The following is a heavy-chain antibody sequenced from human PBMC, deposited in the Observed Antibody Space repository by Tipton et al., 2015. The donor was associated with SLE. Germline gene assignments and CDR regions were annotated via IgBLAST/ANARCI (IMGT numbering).Heavy chain of an antibody. CDR1: GGTFSSYA. J-gene: IGHJ4*02. CDR2: IIPIFGTA. Sequence: QLVQSGAEVKKPGSSVKVSCKASGGTFSSYAISWVRQAPGQGLEWMGGIIPIFGTATYAQNFQGRVSITADESTGTAYMELSSLRSEDTAVYYCAIRSVAGLGSVDYWGQGTLVTVSS. D-gene: IGHD6-19*01. V-gene: IGHV1-69*01. CDR3: AIRSVAGLGSVDY.